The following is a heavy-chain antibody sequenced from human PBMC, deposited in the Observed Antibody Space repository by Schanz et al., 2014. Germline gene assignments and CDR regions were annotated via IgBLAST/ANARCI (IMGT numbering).Heavy chain of an antibody. J-gene: IGHJ5*02. V-gene: IGHV3-21*02. CDR3: ARPALWFGDNCFDP. Sequence: EVQLVESGGGLVKPGGSLRLSCGVSGFTASSHSMNWVRQAPGKGLEWVSSISSRSSHIYYADSVKGRFTVSRDNAKNSVYRQMNSLRAEDTAVYYCARPALWFGDNCFDPWGQGTLVTVSS. CDR2: ISSRSSHI. D-gene: IGHD3-10*01. CDR1: GFTASSHS.